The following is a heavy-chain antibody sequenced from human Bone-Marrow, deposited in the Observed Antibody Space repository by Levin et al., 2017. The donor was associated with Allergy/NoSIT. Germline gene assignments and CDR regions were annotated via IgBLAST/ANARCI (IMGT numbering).Heavy chain of an antibody. J-gene: IGHJ5*02. CDR1: GYSFTSYW. V-gene: IGHV5-51*01. Sequence: KVSCKASGYSFTSYWIGWVRQMPGKGLEWMGIIYPRDSDTRYSPSFQGQVTIPADKSISTAYLQWSSLKAADTAMYYCAREGAYSSPAGFDPWGQGTLVSVSS. CDR3: AREGAYSSPAGFDP. D-gene: IGHD6-13*01. CDR2: IYPRDSDT.